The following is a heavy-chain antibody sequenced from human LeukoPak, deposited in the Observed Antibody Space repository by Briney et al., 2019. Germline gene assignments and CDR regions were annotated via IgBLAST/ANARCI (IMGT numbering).Heavy chain of an antibody. CDR3: ARDPLPYYYDSSGYYYDY. D-gene: IGHD3-22*01. V-gene: IGHV3-7*01. J-gene: IGHJ4*02. CDR1: GFTFSIYW. CDR2: TKQDGSEK. Sequence: GGSLRLSCAASGFTFSIYWMSWVRQAPGNGLEWVANTKQDGSEKYYVDSVKGRFTISRDNAKNSLYLQMNSLRAEDTAVYYCARDPLPYYYDSSGYYYDYWGQGTLVTVSS.